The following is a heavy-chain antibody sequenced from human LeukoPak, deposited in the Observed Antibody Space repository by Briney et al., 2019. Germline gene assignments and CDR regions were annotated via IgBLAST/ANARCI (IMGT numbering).Heavy chain of an antibody. CDR2: INADGSCT. CDR3: ARIGYNYDYEY. CDR1: GFAFSSFW. Sequence: GGSLRLSCAASGFAFSSFWMDWVRHAPGKGLVWVARINADGSCTNYADSVEGRFTISRDNAKNTLSLKMHSLRAEDTAVYSCARIGYNYDYEYWGQGTLVTVSS. D-gene: IGHD5-18*01. V-gene: IGHV3-74*01. J-gene: IGHJ4*02.